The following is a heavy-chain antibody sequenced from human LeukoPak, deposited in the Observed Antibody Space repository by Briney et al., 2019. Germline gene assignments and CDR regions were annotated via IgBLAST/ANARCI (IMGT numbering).Heavy chain of an antibody. Sequence: ASVKVSCKASGYTFTSYDINWVRQATGQGLEWMGWMNPNSGNTGYAQKFQGRVTITRNTSISTAYMELSSLRSDDTAVYYCARVNQEYSSSWYDYWGQGTLVTVSS. CDR1: GYTFTSYD. CDR2: MNPNSGNT. CDR3: ARVNQEYSSSWYDY. V-gene: IGHV1-8*03. D-gene: IGHD6-13*01. J-gene: IGHJ4*02.